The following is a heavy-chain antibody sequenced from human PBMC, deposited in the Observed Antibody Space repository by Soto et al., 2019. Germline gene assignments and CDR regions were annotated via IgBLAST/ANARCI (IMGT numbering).Heavy chain of an antibody. Sequence: QVQLVQSGAEVKKPGSSVRVSCKASGGTFNRYSLSWVRLAPGQGLEWMGGIIPKFGTPNYAEKFQGRLTITADESTTTAYMELSSLKSEDTAVYFCARGLQWEVYFDLWGQGTLVTVSS. CDR2: IIPKFGTP. V-gene: IGHV1-69*12. CDR3: ARGLQWEVYFDL. J-gene: IGHJ4*02. CDR1: GGTFNRYS. D-gene: IGHD1-26*01.